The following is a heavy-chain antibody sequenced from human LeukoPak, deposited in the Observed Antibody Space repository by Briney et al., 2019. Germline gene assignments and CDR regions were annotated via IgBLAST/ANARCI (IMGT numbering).Heavy chain of an antibody. CDR2: IWYDGSRD. D-gene: IGHD2-15*01. Sequence: GRSLRLSCVASGYSFSTHGIQWVRQAPGKGLEWVAVIWYDGSRDDYAESVKGRFTVSRDNANNTAYLQMNSLRVEDTAVYYCVRILGGSRFNPWGQGALVTVSS. CDR1: GYSFSTHG. V-gene: IGHV3-33*01. CDR3: VRILGGSRFNP. J-gene: IGHJ5*02.